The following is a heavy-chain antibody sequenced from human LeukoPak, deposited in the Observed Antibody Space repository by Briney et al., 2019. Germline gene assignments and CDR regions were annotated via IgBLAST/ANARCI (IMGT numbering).Heavy chain of an antibody. D-gene: IGHD2-15*01. V-gene: IGHV4-39*07. CDR3: ARGFERGWRNDGYYFDY. CDR2: IYYSGST. CDR1: GVSISSSNSY. J-gene: IGHJ4*02. Sequence: SETLSLTCTVSGVSISSSNSYWGWIRQPPGKGLEWIGSIYYSGSTYYNPSLKSRVTISVDTSKNQFSLKLSSVTAADTAVYYCARGFERGWRNDGYYFDYWGQGTLVTVSS.